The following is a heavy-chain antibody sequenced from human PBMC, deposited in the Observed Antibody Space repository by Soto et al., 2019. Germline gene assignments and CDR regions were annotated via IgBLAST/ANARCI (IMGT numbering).Heavy chain of an antibody. CDR3: ARSREMAAADDYYMDV. Sequence: ASVKVSCKASGYTFTSYDINWVRQATGQGLERMGWMNPNSGNTGYAQEFQGRVTMTRNTSISTAYMELSSLRSEDTAVYYCARSREMAAADDYYMDVWGKGTTVTVSS. D-gene: IGHD6-13*01. CDR2: MNPNSGNT. CDR1: GYTFTSYD. V-gene: IGHV1-8*01. J-gene: IGHJ6*03.